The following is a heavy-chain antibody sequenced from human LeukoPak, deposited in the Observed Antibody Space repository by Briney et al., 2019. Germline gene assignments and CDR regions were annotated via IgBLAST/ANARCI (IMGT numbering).Heavy chain of an antibody. CDR2: IYYGGTT. CDR1: SGSISSYY. CDR3: ARGRVGGAN. J-gene: IGHJ4*02. V-gene: IGHV4-59*01. Sequence: SETLSLTCTVSSGSISSYYWTWIRQPPGKGLEWIGSIYYGGTTNYNPSLKSRVTISVDTSQNRFSLKLSSVTTADTALYYCARGRVGGANWGQGTLVTVSS. D-gene: IGHD4-23*01.